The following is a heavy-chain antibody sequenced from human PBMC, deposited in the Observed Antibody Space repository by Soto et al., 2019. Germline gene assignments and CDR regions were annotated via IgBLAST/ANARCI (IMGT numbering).Heavy chain of an antibody. CDR2: MNPNSGNT. CDR1: GYTFTSCD. Sequence: ASVKVSCKASGYTFTSCDINWVRQATGQGLEWMGWMNPNSGNTGYAQKFQGRVTMTRNTSISTAYMELSSLRSEDTAVYYCARWVYYYDSSGYSHNWFDPWGQGTLVTVSS. V-gene: IGHV1-8*01. CDR3: ARWVYYYDSSGYSHNWFDP. J-gene: IGHJ5*02. D-gene: IGHD3-22*01.